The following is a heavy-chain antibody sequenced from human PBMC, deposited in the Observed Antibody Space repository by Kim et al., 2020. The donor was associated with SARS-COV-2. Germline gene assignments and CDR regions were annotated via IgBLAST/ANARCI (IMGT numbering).Heavy chain of an antibody. J-gene: IGHJ6*02. CDR1: GFTFSSYD. CDR3: ARVGIAARPGRFYYGMDV. V-gene: IGHV3-13*04. D-gene: IGHD6-6*01. CDR2: IGTAGDT. Sequence: GGSLRLSCAASGFTFSSYDMHWVRQATGKGLEWVSAIGTAGDTYYPGSVKGRFTISRENAKNSLYLQMNSLRAGDTAVYYCARVGIAARPGRFYYGMDVWGQGTTVTVSS.